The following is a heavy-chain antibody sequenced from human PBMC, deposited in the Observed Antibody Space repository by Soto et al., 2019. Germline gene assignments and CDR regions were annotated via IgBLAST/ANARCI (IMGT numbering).Heavy chain of an antibody. D-gene: IGHD2-2*01. V-gene: IGHV1-69*01. Sequence: QVQLVQSGAEVKKPGSSVKVSCKASGGTFSSYAISWVRQAPGQGLEWMGGIIPISGTANYAQKFQGRVTITGDESTSTVSMELSSLRSEDTAVYFCARSQGSSTSLEIYYYYYYGMDVWGQGTTVTVSS. J-gene: IGHJ6*02. CDR1: GGTFSSYA. CDR3: ARSQGSSTSLEIYYYYYYGMDV. CDR2: IIPISGTA.